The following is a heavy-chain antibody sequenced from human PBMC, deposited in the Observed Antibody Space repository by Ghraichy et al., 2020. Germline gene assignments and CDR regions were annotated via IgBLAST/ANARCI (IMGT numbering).Heavy chain of an antibody. CDR3: ARDVQQLAPLGYYYYYGMDV. J-gene: IGHJ6*02. D-gene: IGHD6-6*01. CDR2: IYYSGST. V-gene: IGHV4-59*01. CDR1: GGSISSYY. Sequence: ESLSLTCTVSGGSISSYYWSWIRQPPGKGLEWIGYIYYSGSTNYNPSLKSRVTISVDTSKNQFSLKLSSVTAADTAVYYCARDVQQLAPLGYYYYYGMDVWGQGTTVTVSS.